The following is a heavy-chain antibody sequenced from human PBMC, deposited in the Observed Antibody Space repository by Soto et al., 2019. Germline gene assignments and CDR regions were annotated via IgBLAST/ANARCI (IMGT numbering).Heavy chain of an antibody. Sequence: SETLSLTCTVSGGSISSYYWSWIRQPPGKGLEWIGYIYYSGSTNYNPSLKSRVTISVDTSKNQFSLKLSSVTAADTAVYYCARHFVRVDYYMDVWGKGTTVTSP. CDR1: GGSISSYY. V-gene: IGHV4-59*08. D-gene: IGHD6-6*01. J-gene: IGHJ6*03. CDR3: ARHFVRVDYYMDV. CDR2: IYYSGST.